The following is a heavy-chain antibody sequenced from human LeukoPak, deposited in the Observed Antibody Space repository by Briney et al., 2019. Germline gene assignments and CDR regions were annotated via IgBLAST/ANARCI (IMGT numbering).Heavy chain of an antibody. J-gene: IGHJ4*02. CDR1: GYSISRGYY. D-gene: IGHD3-22*01. CDR3: ARVQNEDYYDSSGYSPFDY. CDR2: IYHIGTT. Sequence: PSETLSLTCAVFGYSISRGYYWGWIRQSPGKGLEWIGSIYHIGTTYYNPSLQSRVTISLDSSRNQFSLKLKSLTAADTAVYYCARVQNEDYYDSSGYSPFDYWGQGTLVTVSS. V-gene: IGHV4-38-2*01.